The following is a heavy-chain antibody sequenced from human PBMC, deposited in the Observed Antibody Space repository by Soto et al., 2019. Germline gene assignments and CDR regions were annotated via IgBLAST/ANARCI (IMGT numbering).Heavy chain of an antibody. CDR1: GGTFSSYT. Sequence: RASVKVSCKASGGTFSSYTISWVRQAPGQGLEWMGRIIPILGIANYAQKFQGRVTITADKSTSTAYMELSSLRSEDTAVYYCARDTLTGSSSIDYWGQGTLVTVSS. D-gene: IGHD3-9*01. CDR2: IIPILGIA. V-gene: IGHV1-69*04. J-gene: IGHJ4*02. CDR3: ARDTLTGSSSIDY.